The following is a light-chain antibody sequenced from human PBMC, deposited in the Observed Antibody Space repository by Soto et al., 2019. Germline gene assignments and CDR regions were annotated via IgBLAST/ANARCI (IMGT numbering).Light chain of an antibody. CDR1: QSISNH. CDR2: AAS. J-gene: IGKJ1*01. Sequence: DIQMTQSPSSMSASVEDRVIITCRASQSISNHLNWYQQKTGKAPKIMIFAASSLQSGVPSRFSGSRSGPDFTLTISSLQPEDFATYYCLQDINYPWTFGQGTKVDIK. V-gene: IGKV1-39*01. CDR3: LQDINYPWT.